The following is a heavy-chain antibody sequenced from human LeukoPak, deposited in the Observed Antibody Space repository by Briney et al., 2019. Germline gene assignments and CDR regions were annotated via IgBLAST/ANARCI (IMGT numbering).Heavy chain of an antibody. D-gene: IGHD1-26*01. J-gene: IGHJ3*02. CDR3: ARVVGAKAFDI. CDR2: ISSSSSYI. V-gene: IGHV3-21*01. CDR1: GFTFSSYS. Sequence: GGSLRLSCAASGFTFSSYSMNWVRQAPGKGLELVSSISSSSSYIYYADSVKGRFTISRDNAKNSLYLQMNSLRAKDTAAYYCARVVGAKAFDIWGQGTMVTVSS.